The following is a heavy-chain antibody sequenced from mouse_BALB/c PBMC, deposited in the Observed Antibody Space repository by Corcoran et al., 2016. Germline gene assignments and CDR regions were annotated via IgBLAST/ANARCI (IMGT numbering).Heavy chain of an antibody. J-gene: IGHJ2*01. Sequence: EVQLQQSGPELVKPGASVKISCKTSGYTFTEYTMHWVKQSHGKNLEWIGLINPYNGGTSYNQKFKGKATLTVDKSSSTAYMELLSLTSEDSAVYYCGASTTAYFDYWGQGTTLTVSS. CDR1: GYTFTEYT. CDR2: INPYNGGT. D-gene: IGHD1-2*01. CDR3: GASTTAYFDY. V-gene: IGHV1-18*01.